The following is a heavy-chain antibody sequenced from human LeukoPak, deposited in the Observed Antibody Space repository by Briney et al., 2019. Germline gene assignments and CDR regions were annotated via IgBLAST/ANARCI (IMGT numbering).Heavy chain of an antibody. CDR3: GKEGGA. Sequence: PSGGSLRLSCAASGFTFSSYAMSWVRQAPGKGPEWVSAIGGRGGSTYYADSPGGRFTISRDNSKDMVYLQMNSLKVEDTATYYCGKEGGAWGQGTKVTVSS. CDR2: IGGRGGST. V-gene: IGHV3-23*01. D-gene: IGHD3-16*01. J-gene: IGHJ5*02. CDR1: GFTFSSYA.